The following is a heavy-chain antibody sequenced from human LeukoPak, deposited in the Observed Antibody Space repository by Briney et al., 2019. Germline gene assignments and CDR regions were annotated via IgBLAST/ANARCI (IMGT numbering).Heavy chain of an antibody. V-gene: IGHV3-23*01. D-gene: IGHD2-2*01. CDR1: GFTFSSYA. CDR3: AKERGYCSSTSCYYGMDV. CDR2: ICGSGGST. Sequence: PGASLRLSCAASGFTFSSYAMSWVRQAPGKGLEWVSAICGSGGSTYYADSVKGRFTISRDNSKNTLYLQMNSLRAEDTAVYYCAKERGYCSSTSCYYGMDVWGQGTTVTVSS. J-gene: IGHJ6*02.